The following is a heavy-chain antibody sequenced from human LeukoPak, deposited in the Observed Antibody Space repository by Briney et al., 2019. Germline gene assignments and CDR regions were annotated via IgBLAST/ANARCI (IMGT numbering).Heavy chain of an antibody. D-gene: IGHD6-6*01. CDR3: ASPPLIAARQGAFDI. J-gene: IGHJ3*02. CDR1: GYTFTSYG. CDR2: ISVYNGNT. Sequence: ASVKVSCKASGYTFTSYGISWVRQAPGQGLEWMGWISVYNGNTNYAQKLQGRVTMTTDTSTSTAYMELRSLRSDDTAVYYCASPPLIAARQGAFDIWGQGTMVTVSS. V-gene: IGHV1-18*01.